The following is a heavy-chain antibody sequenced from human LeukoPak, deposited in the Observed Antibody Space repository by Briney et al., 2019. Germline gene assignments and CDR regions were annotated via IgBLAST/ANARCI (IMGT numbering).Heavy chain of an antibody. D-gene: IGHD3-16*02. CDR3: AREARYGGYYYYYYMDV. CDR1: GGTFGSYA. CDR2: IIPIFGTA. V-gene: IGHV1-69*05. Sequence: SVKVSCKASGGTFGSYAISWVRQAPGQGLEWMGRIIPIFGTANYAQKFQGRVTITTDESTSTAYMGLSSLRSEDTAVYYCAREARYGGYYYYYYMDVWGKGTTVTVSS. J-gene: IGHJ6*03.